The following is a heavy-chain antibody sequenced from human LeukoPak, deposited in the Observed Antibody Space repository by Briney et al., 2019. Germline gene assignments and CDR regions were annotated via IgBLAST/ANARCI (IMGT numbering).Heavy chain of an antibody. CDR2: ISAYNGNT. Sequence: ASVKVSCKASGYTFTSYGISWVRQAPGQGLEWMGWISAYNGNTNYAQKLQGRVTMTTDTSTSTAYMELRSLRSDDTAVYYCARAPYRYGHSGLDVWGLGTAVTVSS. CDR1: GYTFTSYG. J-gene: IGHJ6*02. V-gene: IGHV1-18*01. D-gene: IGHD5-24*01. CDR3: ARAPYRYGHSGLDV.